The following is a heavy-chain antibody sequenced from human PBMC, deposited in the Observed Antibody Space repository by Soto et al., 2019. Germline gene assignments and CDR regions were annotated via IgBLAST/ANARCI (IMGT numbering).Heavy chain of an antibody. J-gene: IGHJ6*02. Sequence: QVQLVQSGAEVKKPGSSVKVSCKTSGGTFSSHAISWVRQAPGQGLEWMGGIIPILGTANYAQKFQGRVTITADESTSTAYMELSSLRSEDTAVYYCARGPDFWSGYYDYYYYGMDVWGQGTTVTVSS. CDR2: IIPILGTA. D-gene: IGHD3-3*01. CDR3: ARGPDFWSGYYDYYYYGMDV. CDR1: GGTFSSHA. V-gene: IGHV1-69*01.